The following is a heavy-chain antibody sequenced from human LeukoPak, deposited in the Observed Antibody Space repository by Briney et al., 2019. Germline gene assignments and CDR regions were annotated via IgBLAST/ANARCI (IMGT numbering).Heavy chain of an antibody. V-gene: IGHV3-30-3*01. CDR2: ISYDGSNK. Sequence: GRSLRLSCAASGFTFSSYAMHWVRQAPGKGLEWVAVISYDGSNKYYADSVKGRFTISRDNSKNTLYLQMNSLRAEDTAVYYCAREPGAYDSSGYYDYWGQGTLVTVSS. CDR3: AREPGAYDSSGYYDY. J-gene: IGHJ4*02. CDR1: GFTFSSYA. D-gene: IGHD3-22*01.